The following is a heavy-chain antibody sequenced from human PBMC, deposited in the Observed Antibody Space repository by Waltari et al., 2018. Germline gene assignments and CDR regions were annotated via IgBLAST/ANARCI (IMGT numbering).Heavy chain of an antibody. V-gene: IGHV4-59*01. CDR1: GCSISSYF. CDR3: ARQIARNWFDP. Sequence: QVQLQASGPGLVKPSETLSLTCTVSGCSISSYFWSWIRPPPGKGLEWIGYIYYSGSTNYNPSLKSRVTISVDTSKNQFSLKLSSVTAADTAVYYCARQIARNWFDPWGQGTLVTVSS. CDR2: IYYSGST. J-gene: IGHJ5*02. D-gene: IGHD3-22*01.